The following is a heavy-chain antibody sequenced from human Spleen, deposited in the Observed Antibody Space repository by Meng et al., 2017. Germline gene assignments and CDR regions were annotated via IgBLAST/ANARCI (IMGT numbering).Heavy chain of an antibody. V-gene: IGHV3-30*04. CDR2: ISYDGSDK. Sequence: GGSLRLSCTASGFTFSTYAMHWVRQAPGKGLEWMTIISYDGSDKMYADSVKGRFTISRDNFKNTLYLQMDRLGTEDSAVYYCARDSQGDYGGNSAFDFWGQGTLVTGSS. J-gene: IGHJ4*02. CDR3: ARDSQGDYGGNSAFDF. CDR1: GFTFSTYA. D-gene: IGHD4-23*01.